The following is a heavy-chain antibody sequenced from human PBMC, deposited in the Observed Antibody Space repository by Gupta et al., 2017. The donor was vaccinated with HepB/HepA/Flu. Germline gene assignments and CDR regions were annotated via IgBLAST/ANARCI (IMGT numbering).Heavy chain of an antibody. J-gene: IGHJ2*01. Sequence: EMQLLESGGDLVQPGGSLRLSCTASGFSFRTFAMSWVRRAPGKGLEWVSTITSSGGGTGYTDSVEGRFTISRDNSKNTLYLQMNSLRAGDSAFYYCAKDLAVTTTDWFFDPWGRGTLVAVSS. CDR3: AKDLAVTTTDWFFDP. CDR1: GFSFRTFA. CDR2: ITSSGGGT. V-gene: IGHV3-23*01. D-gene: IGHD4-17*01.